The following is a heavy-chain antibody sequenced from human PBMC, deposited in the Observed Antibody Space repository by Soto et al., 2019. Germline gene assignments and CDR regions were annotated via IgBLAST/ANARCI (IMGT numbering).Heavy chain of an antibody. Sequence: EVQLVESGGGLVQPGGSLRLSCAAAGFSFSSHSMEWVRQAPGKRLQWVSYISSSGSTIYYADSVKGRFTISRDNAKNSLYLQMNSLRDDDTAGYYCARGRGYCGGTNCYLDYWGQGALVTVSS. CDR2: ISSSGSTI. CDR3: ARGRGYCGGTNCYLDY. CDR1: GFSFSSHS. D-gene: IGHD2-21*01. V-gene: IGHV3-48*02. J-gene: IGHJ4*02.